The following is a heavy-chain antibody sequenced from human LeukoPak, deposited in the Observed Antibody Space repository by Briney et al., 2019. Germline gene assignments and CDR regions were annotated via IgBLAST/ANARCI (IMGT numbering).Heavy chain of an antibody. J-gene: IGHJ5*02. V-gene: IGHV3-23*01. CDR1: GFTFSSYA. Sequence: GGSLRLSCVVSGFTFSSYAMTWVRQAPGKGVEWGSGITGRGDHTYYADSAKGRFTISRDNFKNTVFLEMNSLRDEDTAVYYCAKGLGLAIVSTLDRWGQGTLVTVSS. CDR3: AKGLGLAIVSTLDR. CDR2: ITGRGDHT. D-gene: IGHD1-26*01.